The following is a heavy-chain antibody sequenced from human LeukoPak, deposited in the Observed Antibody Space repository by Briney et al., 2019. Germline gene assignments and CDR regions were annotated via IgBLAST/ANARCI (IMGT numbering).Heavy chain of an antibody. V-gene: IGHV3-7*03. J-gene: IGHJ3*02. CDR1: GFTFSNYW. CDR3: ARKVVSRPNDPFDI. CDR2: IRQDGHEN. Sequence: GSLRLSCAASGFTFSNYWMTWVRQAPGKGLEWVANIRQDGHENYYADSVKGRFSISRDNAENSVFLQMTSLRVEDTAVYPCARKVVSRPNDPFDIGAQGTKSTFSP.